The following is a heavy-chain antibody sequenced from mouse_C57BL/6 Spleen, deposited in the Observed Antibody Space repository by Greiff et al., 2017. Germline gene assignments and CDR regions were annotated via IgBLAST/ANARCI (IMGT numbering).Heavy chain of an antibody. V-gene: IGHV1-62-2*01. Sequence: LKQSGAELVKPGASVKLSCKASGYTFTEYTIHWVKQRSGQGLEWIGWFYPGSGSIKYNEKFKDKATLTADKSSSIVYMELSRLTAEDSAVYFCARHVYDYDGFDYWGQGTTLTVSS. J-gene: IGHJ2*01. CDR2: FYPGSGSI. CDR1: GYTFTEYT. CDR3: ARHVYDYDGFDY. D-gene: IGHD2-4*01.